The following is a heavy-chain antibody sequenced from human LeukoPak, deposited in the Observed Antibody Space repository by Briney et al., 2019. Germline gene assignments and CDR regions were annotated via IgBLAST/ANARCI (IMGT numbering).Heavy chain of an antibody. CDR1: GFTFTDYW. V-gene: IGHV3-7*01. CDR2: VRQDGGEK. Sequence: GGSLRLSCAVSGFTFTDYWMNWVRQAPGKGLEWVACVRQDGGEKYYVDSVKGRFTISRDNTKNSLYLQMRGPGAEDTAVYYCARDGTAAGLYFDLWGQGTLGSVSS. CDR3: ARDGTAAGLYFDL. D-gene: IGHD6-13*01. J-gene: IGHJ4*03.